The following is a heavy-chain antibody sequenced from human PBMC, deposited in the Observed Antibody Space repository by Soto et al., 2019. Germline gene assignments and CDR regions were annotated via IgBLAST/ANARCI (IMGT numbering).Heavy chain of an antibody. D-gene: IGHD6-13*01. CDR1: GFTFSSYW. V-gene: IGHV3-74*01. J-gene: IGHJ1*01. CDR2: INSDGSST. Sequence: PGGSLRLSCAASGFTFSSYWMHWVRQAPGKGLVWVSRINSDGSSTSYADSVKGRFTISRDNAKNTLYLQMNSLRAEDTAVYYWASDLLLAAGTFEYFQHWGQGTLVTVSS. CDR3: ASDLLLAAGTFEYFQH.